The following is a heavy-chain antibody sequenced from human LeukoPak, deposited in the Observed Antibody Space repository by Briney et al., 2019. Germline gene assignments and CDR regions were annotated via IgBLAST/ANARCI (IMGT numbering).Heavy chain of an antibody. CDR3: ARQGFYYGSGSYFEYYYYYMDV. CDR1: GFTFDDYA. J-gene: IGHJ6*03. V-gene: IGHV3-20*04. Sequence: GGSLRLSCAASGFTFDDYAMYWVRQAPGKGLEWVSGINWNGGSTGYADSVKGRFTISRDNAKNSLYLQMNSLRAEDTALYYCARQGFYYGSGSYFEYYYYYMDVWGKGTTVTVSS. D-gene: IGHD3-10*01. CDR2: INWNGGST.